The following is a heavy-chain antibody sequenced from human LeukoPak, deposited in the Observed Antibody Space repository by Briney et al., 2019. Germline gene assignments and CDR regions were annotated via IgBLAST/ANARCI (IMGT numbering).Heavy chain of an antibody. CDR2: ISYDGSNK. D-gene: IGHD3-9*01. J-gene: IGHJ4*02. CDR1: GFTFSSYA. Sequence: SGGSLRLSCAASGFTFSSYAMHWVRQAPGKGLEWVAVISYDGSNKYYADSVKGRFTISRDNSKNTLYLQMNSLRAEDTAVYYCARELARTFDFDYWGQGTLVTVSS. V-gene: IGHV3-30*01. CDR3: ARELARTFDFDY.